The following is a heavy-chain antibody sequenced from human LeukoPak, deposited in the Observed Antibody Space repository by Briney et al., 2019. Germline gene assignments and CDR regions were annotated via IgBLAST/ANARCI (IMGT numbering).Heavy chain of an antibody. CDR3: AAGTAADF. J-gene: IGHJ4*02. V-gene: IGHV3-7*05. D-gene: IGHD6-13*01. CDR1: GFTISFYW. Sequence: GGSLRLSCAASGFTISFYWMSWVRQAPGKGLEWVANINQVASEKNYVDSVKGRFTISRDNAKSALYLQMHSLRLEDTAVYYCAAGTAADFWGQGTLVTVSS. CDR2: INQVASEK.